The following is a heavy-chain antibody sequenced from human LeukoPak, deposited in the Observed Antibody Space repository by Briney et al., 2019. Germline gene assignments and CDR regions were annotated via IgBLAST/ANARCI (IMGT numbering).Heavy chain of an antibody. CDR2: IVPSGST. Sequence: SETLSLTCTVSGASISSYYWSWIRQPAGKGLEWIGRIVPSGSTNYNPSLKSRVTMSVDTSKNQFSLKLSSVTAADAAVYYCAKEGPAPGPDFDYWGQGTLVIVSS. J-gene: IGHJ4*02. CDR3: AKEGPAPGPDFDY. CDR1: GASISSYY. D-gene: IGHD1-14*01. V-gene: IGHV4-4*07.